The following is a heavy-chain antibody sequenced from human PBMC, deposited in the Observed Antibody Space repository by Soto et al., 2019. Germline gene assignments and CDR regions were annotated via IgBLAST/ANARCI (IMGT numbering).Heavy chain of an antibody. Sequence: GGSLRLSCAASGFTFSSYGMHWVRQSPGKGLEWVAVISYDGSNKYYADSVKGRFTISRDNSKNTLYLQMNSLRAEDTAVYYCAKDRQYQLPSNWFDPWAREPWSPSPQ. CDR3: AKDRQYQLPSNWFDP. CDR1: GFTFSSYG. D-gene: IGHD2-2*01. CDR2: ISYDGSNK. V-gene: IGHV3-30*18. J-gene: IGHJ5*02.